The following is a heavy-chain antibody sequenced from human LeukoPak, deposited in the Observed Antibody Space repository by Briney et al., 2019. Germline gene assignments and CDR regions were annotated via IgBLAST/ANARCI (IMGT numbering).Heavy chain of an antibody. Sequence: SETLSLTCTVSGGSISGENYHWGWIRQPPGKGLEWIGNIFRSGRTYYNPSLKSRVTISVDTSKNKFSLKLFSVTAADTAVYYCARGGYGIFDYWGQGIQVTVSS. V-gene: IGHV4-39*07. D-gene: IGHD6-25*01. CDR3: ARGGYGIFDY. J-gene: IGHJ4*02. CDR1: GGSISGENYH. CDR2: IFRSGRT.